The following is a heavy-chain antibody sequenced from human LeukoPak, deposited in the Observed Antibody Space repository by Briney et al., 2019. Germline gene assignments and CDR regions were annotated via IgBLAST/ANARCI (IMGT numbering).Heavy chain of an antibody. CDR1: GYTFTSYD. J-gene: IGHJ6*03. D-gene: IGHD2-2*01. CDR3: VRELAGYCSSTSCYDYYYYMDV. Sequence: ASVKVSCKASGYTFTSYDINWVRQATGQGLEWMGWMNPNSGNTGYAQKFQGRVTIARNTSISTAYMELSSLRSEDTAVYYCVRELAGYCSSTSCYDYYYYMDVWGKGTTVTVSS. V-gene: IGHV1-8*01. CDR2: MNPNSGNT.